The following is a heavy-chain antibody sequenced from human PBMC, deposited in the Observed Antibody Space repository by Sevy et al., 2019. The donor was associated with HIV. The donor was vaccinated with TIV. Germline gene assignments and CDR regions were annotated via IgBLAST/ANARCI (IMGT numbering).Heavy chain of an antibody. D-gene: IGHD3-9*01. CDR2: ISSSGSTI. CDR3: ASGPRRPYYDILTGPNNWFDP. CDR1: GFTFSDYY. J-gene: IGHJ5*02. V-gene: IGHV3-11*01. Sequence: GGSLRLSCAASGFTFSDYYMSWIRQAPGKGLEWVSYISSSGSTIYYADSVKGRFTISRDNAKNSLYLQMNSLRAEDTAVYYCASGPRRPYYDILTGPNNWFDPWGQGTLVTVSS.